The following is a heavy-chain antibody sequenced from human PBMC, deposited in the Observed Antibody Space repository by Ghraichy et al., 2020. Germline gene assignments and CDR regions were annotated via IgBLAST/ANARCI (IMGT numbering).Heavy chain of an antibody. J-gene: IGHJ3*02. CDR2: ISGSGGST. Sequence: GGSLRLSCAASGFTFSSYAMSWVRQAPGKGLEWVSAISGSGGSTYYADSVKGRFTISRDNSKNTLYLQMNSLRAEDTAVYYCAKDILIAVAGTEYDAFDIWGQGTMVTVSS. V-gene: IGHV3-23*01. CDR1: GFTFSSYA. CDR3: AKDILIAVAGTEYDAFDI. D-gene: IGHD6-19*01.